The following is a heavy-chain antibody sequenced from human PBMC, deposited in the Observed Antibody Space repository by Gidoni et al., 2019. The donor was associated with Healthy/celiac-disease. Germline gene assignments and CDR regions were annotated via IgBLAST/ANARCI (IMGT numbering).Heavy chain of an antibody. D-gene: IGHD3-10*01. CDR3: ARDYGSGSFTYYYYYGMDV. V-gene: IGHV1-69*04. CDR1: GGPFSRYA. J-gene: IGHJ6*02. CDR2: IIPILGIA. Sequence: QVQLVQSGAEVKKPGSSVKVSCKASGGPFSRYALSWVRQAPGQGLEWMGRIIPILGIANYAQKFQGRVTITADKSTSTAYMELSSLRSEDTAVYYCARDYGSGSFTYYYYYGMDVWGQGTTVTVSS.